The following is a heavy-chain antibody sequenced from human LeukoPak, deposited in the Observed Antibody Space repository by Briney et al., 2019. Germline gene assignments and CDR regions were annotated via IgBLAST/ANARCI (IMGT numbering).Heavy chain of an antibody. Sequence: PGGSLRLSCAASGFTFSSYWMSWVRQAPGKGLEWVAGISGSGGGTKYADSVKGRFTISRDNSKNTLYLQMNGLRAEDTAVYFCAKRGVVVRVVLVGFHREAYYFDYWGQGALVTVSS. J-gene: IGHJ4*02. CDR3: AKRGVVVRVVLVGFHREAYYFDY. CDR2: ISGSGGGT. D-gene: IGHD3-10*01. CDR1: GFTFSSYW. V-gene: IGHV3-23*01.